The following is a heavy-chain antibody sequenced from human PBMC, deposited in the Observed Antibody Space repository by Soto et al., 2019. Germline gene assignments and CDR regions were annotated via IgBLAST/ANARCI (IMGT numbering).Heavy chain of an antibody. V-gene: IGHV1-18*04. CDR3: ATSYDSCFDP. CDR1: GYTFTSYG. D-gene: IGHD5-12*01. J-gene: IGHJ5*02. Sequence: QVQLVQSGAEVKKPGASVKVSCKASGYTFTSYGISWVRQAPGQGLEWMGWISVYNGNTDYAQKFQGRVTMTTVTSTSTAYMGLRSLRSDDTAVYYCATSYDSCFDPRGHGTLVTVSS. CDR2: ISVYNGNT.